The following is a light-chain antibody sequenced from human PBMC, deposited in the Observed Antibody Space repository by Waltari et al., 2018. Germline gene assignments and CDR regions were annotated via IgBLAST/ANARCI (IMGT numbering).Light chain of an antibody. J-gene: IGLJ2*01. CDR2: DVN. CDR1: SSNVGGYTL. V-gene: IGLV2-23*02. Sequence: QSALTQPASVSGSPGQSITISCTGTSSNVGGYTLVSWYQQHPGKAPQLIIYDVNKRPSGIFHRFSGSKSGNTASLTISGLQADDESDYYCCSYAGDRTLIFGGGTKLTVL. CDR3: CSYAGDRTLI.